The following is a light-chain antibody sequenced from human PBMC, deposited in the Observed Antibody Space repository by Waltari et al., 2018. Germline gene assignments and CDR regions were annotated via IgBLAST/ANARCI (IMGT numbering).Light chain of an antibody. J-gene: IGLJ2*01. CDR3: QSTDRTSTVV. Sequence: SYDLTQPPSVSVSPGQTARIACPGDSLPNQYTYWYHQKPGQATRMVISKDTESHAGIPERFSGSTSGTTVTLTISGVQAEDEADYYCQSTDRTSTVVFGGGTKLTVL. V-gene: IGLV3-25*03. CDR1: SLPNQY. CDR2: KDT.